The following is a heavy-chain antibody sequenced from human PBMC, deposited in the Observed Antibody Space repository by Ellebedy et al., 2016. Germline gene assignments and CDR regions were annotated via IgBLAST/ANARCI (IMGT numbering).Heavy chain of an antibody. CDR2: IYYSGST. D-gene: IGHD5-18*01. V-gene: IGHV4-59*01. CDR3: AKGGYSYGQNWFDP. J-gene: IGHJ5*02. CDR1: GGPIRTYY. Sequence: SETLSLTCTVPGGPIRTYYWSWMRQSPGKGLDWIGSIYYSGSTNYNPSLKSRVSMSVDTSKNQFFLKVTSVTAADTALYCCAKGGYSYGQNWFDPWGQGILVTVSS.